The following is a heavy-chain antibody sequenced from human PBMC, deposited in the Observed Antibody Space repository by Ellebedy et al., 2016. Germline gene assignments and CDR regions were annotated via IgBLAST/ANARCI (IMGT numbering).Heavy chain of an antibody. CDR3: ARALVAKVPYYYYYGMDV. V-gene: IGHV2-70*11. CDR2: IDWDDDK. Sequence: SGPTLVKPTQTLTLTCTFSGFSLNTSGMCVSWIRQPPGKALEWLARIDWDDDKYYRTSLKTRLTISKDTSKNQVVLTMTNMDPVDTATFYCARALVAKVPYYYYYGMDVWGQGTTVTVSS. CDR1: GFSLNTSGMC. D-gene: IGHD5-12*01. J-gene: IGHJ6*02.